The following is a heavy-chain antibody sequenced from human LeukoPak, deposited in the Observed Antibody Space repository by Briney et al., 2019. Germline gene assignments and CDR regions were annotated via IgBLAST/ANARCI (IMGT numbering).Heavy chain of an antibody. CDR3: ARGPYYYGSGSVDY. D-gene: IGHD3-10*01. CDR2: INHSGSN. CDR1: GVSFSGYY. J-gene: IGHJ4*02. V-gene: IGHV4-34*01. Sequence: SETLSLTCAVYGVSFSGYYWSWLRHPPGKGLEWIGEINHSGSNNYNPSLKSRVTISVDTSKNQFSLKLSSVTAADTAVYYCARGPYYYGSGSVDYWGQGTLVTVSS.